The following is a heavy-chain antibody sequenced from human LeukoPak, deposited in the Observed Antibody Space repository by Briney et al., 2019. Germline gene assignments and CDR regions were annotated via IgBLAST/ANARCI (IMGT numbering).Heavy chain of an antibody. D-gene: IGHD2-2*01. CDR1: GYTVTSYG. Sequence: ASGKVSGKASGYTVTSYGIRWGRGAAGQGREWRGGMSAHNGNTNYAQKLQGRSTMTPDTSTSTAYMELRSLRSDDTALYYCANSSGDCSSPSCSFDYWGQGTLVTVSS. CDR2: MSAHNGNT. J-gene: IGHJ4*02. CDR3: ANSSGDCSSPSCSFDY. V-gene: IGHV1-18*01.